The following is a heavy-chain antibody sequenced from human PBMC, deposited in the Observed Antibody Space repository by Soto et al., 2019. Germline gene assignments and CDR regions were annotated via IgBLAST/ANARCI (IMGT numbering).Heavy chain of an antibody. D-gene: IGHD1-7*01. J-gene: IGHJ5*02. Sequence: SETLSLTCTVSGGSISSGDYYWSWIRQPPGKGLEWIGYIYYSGSTYYNPSLKSRVTISVDTSKNQFSLKLSSVTAADTAVYYCARGFRNYPPWFDPWGQGTLVTVSS. CDR3: ARGFRNYPPWFDP. CDR2: IYYSGST. CDR1: GGSISSGDYY. V-gene: IGHV4-30-4*01.